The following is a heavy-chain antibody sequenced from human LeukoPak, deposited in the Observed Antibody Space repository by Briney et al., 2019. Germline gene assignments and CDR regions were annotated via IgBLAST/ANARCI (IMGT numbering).Heavy chain of an antibody. Sequence: PSETLSLTCTVSGGSTSSYHWNWIRQAPGKGLEWIGYIYYSGSTNYNPSLKSRVTMSIDTSKNQFSLKLNSVTAADTAVYYCARRPVVANNYYFGMDVWGQGTTVTVSS. CDR3: ARRPVVANNYYFGMDV. CDR2: IYYSGST. J-gene: IGHJ6*02. CDR1: GGSTSSYH. D-gene: IGHD5-12*01. V-gene: IGHV4-59*08.